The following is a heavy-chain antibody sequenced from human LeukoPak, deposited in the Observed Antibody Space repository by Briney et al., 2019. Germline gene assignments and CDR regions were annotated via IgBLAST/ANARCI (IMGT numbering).Heavy chain of an antibody. CDR1: GFTFSNYY. V-gene: IGHV3-21*01. J-gene: IGHJ6*02. Sequence: GGSLRLSCAASGFTFSNYYMNWVRQAPGKSLEWVSCISSSSTYIYYADSVKGRFTISRDNAKNSLYLQMNSLRAEDTAVYYCARVYGGLDVWGQGTTVTVSS. CDR3: ARVYGGLDV. D-gene: IGHD4/OR15-4a*01. CDR2: ISSSSTYI.